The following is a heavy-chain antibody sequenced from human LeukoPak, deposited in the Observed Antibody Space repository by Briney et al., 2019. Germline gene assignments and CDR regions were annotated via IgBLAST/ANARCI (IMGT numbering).Heavy chain of an antibody. CDR2: ISAYNGNT. CDR3: ARGWVYDFWSGYRFDP. J-gene: IGHJ5*02. CDR1: GYTFTSYG. V-gene: IGHV1-18*01. D-gene: IGHD3-3*01. Sequence: GASVKVSCKASGYTFTSYGISWVRQAPGQGLEWMGWISAYNGNTNYAQKLQGRVTMTTDTSTSTAYMELRSLRSDDTAVYYCARGWVYDFWSGYRFDPWGQGTLVTVSS.